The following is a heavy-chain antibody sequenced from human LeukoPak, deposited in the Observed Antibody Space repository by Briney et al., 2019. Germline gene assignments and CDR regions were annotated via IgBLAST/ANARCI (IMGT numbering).Heavy chain of an antibody. Sequence: SETLSLTCTVSGGSISSSSYYWGWIRQPPGKGLEWIGSIYYSGSTYYNPSLKSRVTISVDTSKNQFSLKLSSVTAADTAVYYCARGLRGYGSGSYYFWGQGTLVTVSS. CDR3: ARGLRGYGSGSYYF. D-gene: IGHD3-10*01. CDR1: GGSISSSSYY. V-gene: IGHV4-39*07. J-gene: IGHJ4*02. CDR2: IYYSGST.